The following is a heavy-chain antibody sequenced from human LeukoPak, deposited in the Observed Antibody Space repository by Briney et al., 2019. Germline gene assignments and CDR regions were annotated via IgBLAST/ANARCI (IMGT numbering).Heavy chain of an antibody. V-gene: IGHV3-23*01. Sequence: PGGSLRLSCAASGFTFSNYVMSWVRQAPGKGLEWVSAISGSSDSTYDADSVKGRFTISRDNSKNTLYLQMNSLRAEDTAVYYCAKAADGYIVNWFDPWGQGTLVTVSS. CDR2: ISGSSDST. D-gene: IGHD5-24*01. CDR3: AKAADGYIVNWFDP. CDR1: GFTFSNYV. J-gene: IGHJ5*02.